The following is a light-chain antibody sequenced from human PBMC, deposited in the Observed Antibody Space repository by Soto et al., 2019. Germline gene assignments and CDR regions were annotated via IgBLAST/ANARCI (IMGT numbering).Light chain of an antibody. CDR3: HQYVSSPLT. Sequence: EIVLTQSPGTLSLSPGEGATVSCRASQSVNSNLLAWFQQKPGQAPRLLIHDASRRATGIPDRFSGSGSGTDFTLSSSRLEPEDFAVYYCHQYVSSPLTFGQGTKLEIK. CDR2: DAS. CDR1: QSVNSNL. V-gene: IGKV3-20*01. J-gene: IGKJ2*01.